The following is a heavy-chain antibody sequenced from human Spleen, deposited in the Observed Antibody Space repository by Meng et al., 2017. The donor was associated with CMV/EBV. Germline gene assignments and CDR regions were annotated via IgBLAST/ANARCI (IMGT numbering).Heavy chain of an antibody. CDR3: ARDVVGATPGY. J-gene: IGHJ4*02. D-gene: IGHD1-26*01. V-gene: IGHV1-18*01. Sequence: SCNASAYTLTGYVISWVRQAPGQGLEWMGWITADKGDTTYAQNVQGRITMTTDTSTSTAYMELRSLRSDDTAVYYCARDVVGATPGYWGQGTLVTVSS. CDR1: AYTLTGYV. CDR2: ITADKGDT.